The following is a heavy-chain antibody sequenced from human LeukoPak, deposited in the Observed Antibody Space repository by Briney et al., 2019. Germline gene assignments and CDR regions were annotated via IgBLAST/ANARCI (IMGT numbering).Heavy chain of an antibody. CDR3: ARTPYDSSGYYASDYMDV. CDR2: ISSSGSTI. V-gene: IGHV3-48*03. D-gene: IGHD3-22*01. Sequence: PGGSLRLSCAASGFTFSSYEMNWVRQAPGKGLEWVSYISSSGSTIYYADSVKGRFTISRDNAKNSLYLQMNSLRAEDTAVYYCARTPYDSSGYYASDYMDVWGKGTTVTVSS. J-gene: IGHJ6*03. CDR1: GFTFSSYE.